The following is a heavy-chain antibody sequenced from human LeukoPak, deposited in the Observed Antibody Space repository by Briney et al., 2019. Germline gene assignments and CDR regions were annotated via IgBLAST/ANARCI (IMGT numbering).Heavy chain of an antibody. CDR1: GFTFDGYA. CDR2: IEWNSSSI. D-gene: IGHD1-14*01. CDR3: TKDMRPGGLDY. Sequence: PGRSLRLSCAASGFTFDGYAMHWVRQAPEKGLEWVSFIEWNSSSIGYADSVKGRFTISRDNARNSLDLQMNSLRTDDTALYYCTKDMRPGGLDYWGQGTLVTVSS. V-gene: IGHV3-9*01. J-gene: IGHJ4*02.